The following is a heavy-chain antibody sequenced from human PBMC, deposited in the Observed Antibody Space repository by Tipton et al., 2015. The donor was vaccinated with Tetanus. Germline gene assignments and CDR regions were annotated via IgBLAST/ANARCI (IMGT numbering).Heavy chain of an antibody. CDR2: IYSGGST. D-gene: IGHD5-12*01. CDR3: ARVAVASIYYFDY. CDR1: GLTVSSNY. V-gene: IGHV3-53*01. J-gene: IGHJ4*02. Sequence: SLRLSCAASGLTVSSNYMSWVRQAPGKGLEWVSVIYSGGSTYYADSVKGRFTISRDNSKNTLYLQMNSLRAEDTAVYYCARVAVASIYYFDYWGQGTLVTVPS.